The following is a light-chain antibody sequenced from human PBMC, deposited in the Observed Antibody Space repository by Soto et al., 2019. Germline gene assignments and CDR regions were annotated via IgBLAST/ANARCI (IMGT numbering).Light chain of an antibody. CDR1: SSNIGGHS. Sequence: QSALTQPPSASGTPGQRVTISCSGSSSNIGGHSVDWYQQLPGTAPKLLMFRNNQRPSGVPDRFSGSKSGTSASLAISGLRSEDEADYYCAARDDSLNAVIFGGGTKLTVL. V-gene: IGLV1-44*01. CDR2: RNN. J-gene: IGLJ2*01. CDR3: AARDDSLNAVI.